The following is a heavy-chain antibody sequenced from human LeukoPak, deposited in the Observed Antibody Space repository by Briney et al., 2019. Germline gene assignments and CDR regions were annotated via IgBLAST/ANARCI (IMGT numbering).Heavy chain of an antibody. Sequence: PSETLSLTCAVYGGSFSGYYWSWIRQPPGKGLEWIGEINHSGSTNYNPSLKSRVTISVDTSKNQFSLKLSSVTAADTAVYYCARVTMVRGVMPNDAFDIWGQGTMVTVSS. D-gene: IGHD3-10*01. CDR2: INHSGST. J-gene: IGHJ3*02. CDR3: ARVTMVRGVMPNDAFDI. CDR1: GGSFSGYY. V-gene: IGHV4-34*01.